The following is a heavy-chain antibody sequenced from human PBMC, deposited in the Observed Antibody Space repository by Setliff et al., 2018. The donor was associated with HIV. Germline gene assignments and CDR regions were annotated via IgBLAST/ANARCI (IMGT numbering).Heavy chain of an antibody. Sequence: LRLSCAASGFTFNTYAMSWVRQAPGKGLEWVSVISGSGDRTFYADSVKGRFTISRDNSKNTLDLQINGLRVEDTAIYYCAKDGISGGAYPPYYFDYWGHGTLVTVSS. J-gene: IGHJ4*01. V-gene: IGHV3-23*01. CDR2: ISGSGDRT. D-gene: IGHD2-15*01. CDR1: GFTFNTYA. CDR3: AKDGISGGAYPPYYFDY.